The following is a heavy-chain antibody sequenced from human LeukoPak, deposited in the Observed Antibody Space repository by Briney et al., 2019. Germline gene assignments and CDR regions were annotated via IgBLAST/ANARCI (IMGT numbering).Heavy chain of an antibody. CDR1: GFTVSSNY. Sequence: GGSLRLSCAASGFTVSSNYMSWVRQAPGKGLEWVSAISGSGGSTYYADSVKGRFTISRDNSKNTLYLQMNSLRAEDTAVYYCAKDPRVAAPSENYWGQGTLVTVSS. J-gene: IGHJ4*02. V-gene: IGHV3-23*01. CDR2: ISGSGGST. CDR3: AKDPRVAAPSENY. D-gene: IGHD6-13*01.